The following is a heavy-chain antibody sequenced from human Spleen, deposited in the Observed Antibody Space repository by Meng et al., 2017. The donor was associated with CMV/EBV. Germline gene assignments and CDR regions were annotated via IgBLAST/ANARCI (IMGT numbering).Heavy chain of an antibody. CDR2: TYYRSKWYN. D-gene: IGHD6-19*01. CDR1: GDSVPSNSVA. J-gene: IGHJ4*02. Sequence: SQTLSLTCAISGDSVPSNSVAWNWIRQSPSRGLEWLGRTYYRSKWYNDYAVSVKSRIIINPDTSKNQFSLQLNSVTPEDTAVYFCARYTSGWYYFDYWGQGTLVTVSS. V-gene: IGHV6-1*01. CDR3: ARYTSGWYYFDY.